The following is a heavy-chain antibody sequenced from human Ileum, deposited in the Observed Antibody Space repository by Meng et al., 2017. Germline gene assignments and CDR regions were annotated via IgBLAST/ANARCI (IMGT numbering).Heavy chain of an antibody. CDR2: ISPDGSSS. D-gene: IGHD3-16*01. Sequence: VWSGVGCARPGRFLGLSCVAYGFTFSKTWLNWVRQAPGKGLVWVSRISPDGSSSNNADSVKGRFTVSRDNSKNTLFLQMSSLRVEDTAMYYCSRDMMDLGQGTLVTVSS. CDR1: GFTFSKTW. CDR3: SRDMMD. J-gene: IGHJ4*02. V-gene: IGHV3-74*01.